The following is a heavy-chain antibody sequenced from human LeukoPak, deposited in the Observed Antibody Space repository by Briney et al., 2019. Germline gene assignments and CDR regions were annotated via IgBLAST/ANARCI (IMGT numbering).Heavy chain of an antibody. V-gene: IGHV3-53*01. Sequence: GGSLRLSCTVSGFTVSSNSMSWVRQAPGKGLEWVSFIYSGGNTLYSDSVKGRFTISRDNSKNTLYLQMNSLRAEDTAVYYCAKGQGYSSSWSIFDYWGQGTLVTVSS. CDR1: GFTVSSNS. D-gene: IGHD6-13*01. CDR3: AKGQGYSSSWSIFDY. J-gene: IGHJ4*02. CDR2: IYSGGNT.